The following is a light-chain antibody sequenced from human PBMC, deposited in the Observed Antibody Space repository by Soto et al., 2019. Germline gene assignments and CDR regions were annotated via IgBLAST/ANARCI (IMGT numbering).Light chain of an antibody. CDR2: GNT. Sequence: SVLTQPPSVSGAPGQRVTISCTGSSSNIGAGYDVHWYLQLPGTAPKLLIYGNTNRPSGVPDRFSGSKSGSSASLAITGLHAEDEADYYCQSHDSSLHASVFGTGTKVTVL. CDR1: SSNIGAGYD. V-gene: IGLV1-40*01. J-gene: IGLJ1*01. CDR3: QSHDSSLHASV.